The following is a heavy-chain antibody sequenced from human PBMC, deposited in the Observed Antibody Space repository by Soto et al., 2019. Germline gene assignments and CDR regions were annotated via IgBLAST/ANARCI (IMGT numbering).Heavy chain of an antibody. CDR3: ARGGSLGGFDI. D-gene: IGHD1-26*01. CDR2: IWYDGSNK. J-gene: IGHJ3*02. CDR1: GFIFSSHG. Sequence: PGGSLRLSCAASGFIFSSHGMHWVRQAPGKGLEWVAVIWYDGSNKYYADSVKGRFTISRDNSKNTLYLQMNSLRAEDTAVYFCARGGSLGGFDIWGQGTMVTVSS. V-gene: IGHV3-33*01.